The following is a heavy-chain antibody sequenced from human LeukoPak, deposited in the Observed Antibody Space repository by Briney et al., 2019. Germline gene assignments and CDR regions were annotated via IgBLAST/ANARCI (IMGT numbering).Heavy chain of an antibody. D-gene: IGHD3-3*01. CDR3: ARAPSDYYDFWSGYYRNLYYFDY. J-gene: IGHJ4*02. CDR1: GFTFSSSA. Sequence: GSLRLSCAASGFTFSSSAMSWVRQAPGKGLEWVSTISSSGSTIYYADSVKGRFTISRDNAKNSLYLQMNSLRAEDTAVYYCARAPSDYYDFWSGYYRNLYYFDYWGQGTLVTVSS. CDR2: ISSSGSTI. V-gene: IGHV3-48*04.